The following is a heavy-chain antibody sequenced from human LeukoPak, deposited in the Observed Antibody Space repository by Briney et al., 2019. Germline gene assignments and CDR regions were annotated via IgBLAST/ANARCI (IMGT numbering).Heavy chain of an antibody. CDR1: GGSISGHY. D-gene: IGHD2-2*01. CDR3: ARRSCTSTTCWFDP. CDR2: IYYRGST. J-gene: IGHJ5*02. V-gene: IGHV4-59*08. Sequence: SETLSLTCTVSGGSISGHYWSWIRQTPGKGLEWIGYIYYRGSTNYNPSLKSRVTISLDTSKNQISLKLSSVTAADTAVYYCARRSCTSTTCWFDPWGQGTQVTVS.